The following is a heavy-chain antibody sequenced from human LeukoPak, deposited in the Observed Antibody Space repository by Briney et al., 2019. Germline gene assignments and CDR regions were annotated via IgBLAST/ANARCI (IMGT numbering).Heavy chain of an antibody. Sequence: SETLSLTCTVSGGSLSGFYWSWIRQPPGKGLEWIGYFHYSGNIQYNPSLKSRVTISVDTSNNQFSLKLSSVTAADTAVYYCARDGDYGASYLQAFDIWGQGTMVTVSS. D-gene: IGHD4-17*01. J-gene: IGHJ3*02. V-gene: IGHV4-59*01. CDR3: ARDGDYGASYLQAFDI. CDR2: FHYSGNI. CDR1: GGSLSGFY.